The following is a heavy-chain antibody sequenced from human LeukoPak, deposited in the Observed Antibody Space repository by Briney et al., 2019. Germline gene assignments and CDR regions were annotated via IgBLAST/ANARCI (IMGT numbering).Heavy chain of an antibody. CDR3: ASTGIAVAGIGSYYFDY. V-gene: IGHV3-7*01. CDR2: IKQDGSEK. CDR1: GFTFSSYL. D-gene: IGHD6-19*01. J-gene: IGHJ4*02. Sequence: GSLRLSCAASGFTFSSYLMSWVREAPGKGLEWVANIKQDGSEKYYVYAVKGRCIISRDNDKNSLYLQMKSLRAEDTAVYYCASTGIAVAGIGSYYFDYWGQGTLVTVSS.